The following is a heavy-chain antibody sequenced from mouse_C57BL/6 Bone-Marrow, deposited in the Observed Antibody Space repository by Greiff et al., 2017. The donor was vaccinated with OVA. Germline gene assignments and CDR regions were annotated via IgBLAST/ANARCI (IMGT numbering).Heavy chain of an antibody. CDR1: GFTFSSYG. J-gene: IGHJ1*03. CDR2: ISSGGSYT. D-gene: IGHD3-3*01. Sequence: EVQLVESGGDLVKPGGSLKLSCAASGFTFSSYGMSWVRQTPDKRLEWVATISSGGSYTYYPDSVKGRFTISRDNAKNTLYLQMSSLKSEDTAMYYCARRGLGIWYFDVWGTGTTVTVSS. V-gene: IGHV5-6*01. CDR3: ARRGLGIWYFDV.